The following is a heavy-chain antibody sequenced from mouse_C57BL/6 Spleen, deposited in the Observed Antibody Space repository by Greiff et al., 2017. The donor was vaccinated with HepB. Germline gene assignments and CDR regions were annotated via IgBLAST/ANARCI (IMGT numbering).Heavy chain of an antibody. V-gene: IGHV2-5*01. CDR2: IWRGGST. J-gene: IGHJ4*01. CDR3: ANSLYDYYAMDY. Sequence: VQLQESGPGLVQPSQSLSITCTVSGFSLTSYGVHWVRQSPGKGLEWLGVIWRGGSTDYNAAFMSRLSITKDNSKSQVFFKMNSLQADDTAIYYCANSLYDYYAMDYWGQGTSVTVSS. CDR1: GFSLTSYG. D-gene: IGHD2-3*01.